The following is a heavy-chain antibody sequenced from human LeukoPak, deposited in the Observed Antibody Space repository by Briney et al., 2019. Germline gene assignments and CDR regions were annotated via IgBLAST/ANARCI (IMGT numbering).Heavy chain of an antibody. Sequence: ASVKVSCKASGGTFSSSAISWVRQAPGQGLEWMGGIIPILGMTNYAQKFQGRVTMTRNTSISTAYMELSSLRSEDTAVYYCARDYDYYGSGKTSYYFDYWGQGTLVTVSS. D-gene: IGHD3-10*01. CDR1: GGTFSSSA. J-gene: IGHJ4*02. CDR3: ARDYDYYGSGKTSYYFDY. V-gene: IGHV1-69*10. CDR2: IIPILGMT.